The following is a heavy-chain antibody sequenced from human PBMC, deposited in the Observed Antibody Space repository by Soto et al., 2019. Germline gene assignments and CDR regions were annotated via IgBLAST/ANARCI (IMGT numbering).Heavy chain of an antibody. CDR2: IIPMLGTT. CDR1: GGTLTNYG. CDR3: ARGSGYQLLELVF. J-gene: IGHJ4*02. V-gene: IGHV1-69*06. Sequence: QVHLVQSGAEVKKPGSSVKVSCTVSGGTLTNYGISWVRQAPGQGLEWMGGIIPMLGTTKYAQKFQGRVTLTADRFTSTAYMEVTSLRSEDTAIYFCARGSGYQLLELVFWGQGTLVTVSS. D-gene: IGHD2-2*01.